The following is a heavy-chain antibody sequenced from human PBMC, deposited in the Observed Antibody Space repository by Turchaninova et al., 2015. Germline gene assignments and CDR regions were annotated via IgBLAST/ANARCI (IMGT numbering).Heavy chain of an antibody. D-gene: IGHD3-10*01. CDR3: AKGGRGSEFRGSGGYRGFDY. J-gene: IGHJ4*02. Sequence: WGSLRLSCVASGFTFGSYAMTWVRQAPGKGLEWVSAIGGSGANTQYADSVQGRFTTSRDNSKNTLHLQMSSLRADDTAVYYCAKGGRGSEFRGSGGYRGFDYWGQGALVTVSS. CDR2: IGGSGANT. V-gene: IGHV3-23*01. CDR1: GFTFGSYA.